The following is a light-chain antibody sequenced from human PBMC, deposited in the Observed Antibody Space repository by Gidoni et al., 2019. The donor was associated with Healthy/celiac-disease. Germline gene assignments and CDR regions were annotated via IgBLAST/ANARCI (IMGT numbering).Light chain of an antibody. CDR1: SSDVGSYNR. CDR3: CSYAGSSTLEV. V-gene: IGLV2-23*02. CDR2: EVS. J-gene: IGLJ2*01. Sequence: QSALTQPASVSGSPGQSIPISCTGTSSDVGSYNRVSWYQQHPGKAPKLVIYEVSKRPSGVSNRFSGSKSGNTASLTITGHQAEDEADYYCCSYAGSSTLEVFGGGTKLTVL.